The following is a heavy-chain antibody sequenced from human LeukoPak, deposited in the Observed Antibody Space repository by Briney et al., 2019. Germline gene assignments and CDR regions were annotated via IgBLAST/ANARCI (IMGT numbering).Heavy chain of an antibody. V-gene: IGHV1-69*01. CDR1: GGTFSSFA. CDR3: ARAPEPDYEDILTRYPLGY. CDR2: IIPIFGTT. Sequence: ASVKVSCKASGGTFSSFAISWVRQAPGQGLEWMGGIIPIFGTTNYAQKFQGRVTITADESTSTAYMELSSLRSEDTAVYYCARAPEPDYEDILTRYPLGYWGQGTLVTVSS. J-gene: IGHJ4*02. D-gene: IGHD3-9*01.